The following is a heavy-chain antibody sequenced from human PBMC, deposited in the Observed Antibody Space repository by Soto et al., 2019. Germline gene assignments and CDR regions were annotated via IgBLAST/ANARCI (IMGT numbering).Heavy chain of an antibody. D-gene: IGHD1-20*01. V-gene: IGHV3-11*01. Sequence: QVQLVESGGGLVKPGESLRLSCVASGFAFTDYYMTWIRQAPGKGLEWVSYISVGGRTIYYAESVRGRFTVSRDNAKISGFLQMNSLRAEDTAVYYCARGTPVTGTENTAYFDHWGQGNLVTVSS. J-gene: IGHJ4*02. CDR3: ARGTPVTGTENTAYFDH. CDR2: ISVGGRTI. CDR1: GFAFTDYY.